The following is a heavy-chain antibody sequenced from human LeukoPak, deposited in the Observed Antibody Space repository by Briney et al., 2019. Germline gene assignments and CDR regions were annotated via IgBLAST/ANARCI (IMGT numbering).Heavy chain of an antibody. J-gene: IGHJ4*02. CDR2: IYYNGNT. V-gene: IGHV4-59*01. CDR3: ARGGSRAVTAVIVAY. CDR1: GGSLSPYN. Sequence: PSETLSLTCTVSGGSLSPYNWNWIRQPPGKGLEWIGYIYYNGNTNYNPSLKSRASISIDTSKQQFSLRLSSVTAADTAVYYCARGGSRAVTAVIVAYWAKGTLVT. D-gene: IGHD2-21*01.